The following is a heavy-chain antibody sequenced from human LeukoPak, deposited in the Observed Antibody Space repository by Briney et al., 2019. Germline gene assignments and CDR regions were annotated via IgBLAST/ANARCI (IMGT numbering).Heavy chain of an antibody. CDR1: GDSVSSGVNY. CDR2: IYHSGST. D-gene: IGHD5-18*01. CDR3: ARGDNYGSAFDY. V-gene: IGHV4-30-2*01. Sequence: SQTLSLTCTVSGDSVSSGVNYWTWIRRPPGKGPEWIGYIYHSGSTYYSPSLKSRLTISLDRSKNQFSLNLSSVTAADTAVYYCARGDNYGSAFDYWGQGALVTVSS. J-gene: IGHJ4*02.